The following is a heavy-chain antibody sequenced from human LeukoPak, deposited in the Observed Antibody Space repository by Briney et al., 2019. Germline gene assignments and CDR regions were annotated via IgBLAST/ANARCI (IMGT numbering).Heavy chain of an antibody. D-gene: IGHD6-19*01. V-gene: IGHV3-66*01. CDR1: GFTFNTYS. J-gene: IGHJ4*02. CDR3: ASRGSSGWYQGGFDY. CDR2: SDSST. Sequence: GGSLRLSCAASGFTFNTYSMHWVRQAPGKGLEWVSLSDSSTYYADSVRGRFTISRDNSKNTLYLQMNSLRVEDTAVYYCASRGSSGWYQGGFDYWGQGTLVTVSS.